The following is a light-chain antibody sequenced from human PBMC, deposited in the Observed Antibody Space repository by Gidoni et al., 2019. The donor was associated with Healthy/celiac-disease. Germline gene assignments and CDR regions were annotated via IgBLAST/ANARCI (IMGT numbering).Light chain of an antibody. J-gene: IGKJ1*01. CDR1: QSISSY. V-gene: IGKV1-39*01. CDR2: AAS. CDR3: QQGYSTPRT. Sequence: DRQITQSPSSLSASVGDRVTITCRASQSISSYLNWYQQKPGKAPKLLIYAASSLQSGVPSRFSGSGSGTDFTLTISCLQPEDFATYYCQQGYSTPRTFGQGTKVEIK.